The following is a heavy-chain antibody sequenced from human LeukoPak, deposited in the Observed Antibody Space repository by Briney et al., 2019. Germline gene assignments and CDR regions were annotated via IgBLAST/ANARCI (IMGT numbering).Heavy chain of an antibody. D-gene: IGHD3-10*01. J-gene: IGHJ6*02. CDR2: IYSAGST. V-gene: IGHV3-66*01. CDR1: GFTVSSNY. Sequence: GGSLRLSCAASGFTVSSNYMSWVRQAPGKGLEWVSVIYSAGSTYYADSVKGRFTISRDNSKNTLYLQMNSLRAEDTAVYYCARDSGQGKYYYYAMDVWGQGTTVTVSS. CDR3: ARDSGQGKYYYYAMDV.